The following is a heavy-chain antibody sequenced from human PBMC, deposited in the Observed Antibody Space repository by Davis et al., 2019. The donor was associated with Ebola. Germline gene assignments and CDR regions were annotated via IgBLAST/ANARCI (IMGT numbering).Heavy chain of an antibody. Sequence: PGGSLRLSCAASGFTFSSYGMHWVRQAPGKGLEWVAVIWYDGSNKYYADSVKGRFTISRENSKNTLYLKMNSLRAEDTAVYYCARYSSSLLDYWGQGTLVTVSS. J-gene: IGHJ4*02. CDR1: GFTFSSYG. D-gene: IGHD6-6*01. CDR2: IWYDGSNK. CDR3: ARYSSSLLDY. V-gene: IGHV3-33*01.